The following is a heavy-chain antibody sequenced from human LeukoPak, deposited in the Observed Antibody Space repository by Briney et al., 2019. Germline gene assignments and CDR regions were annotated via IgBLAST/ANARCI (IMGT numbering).Heavy chain of an antibody. V-gene: IGHV3-23*01. Sequence: GGSLRLSCAASGFTFDNNAMTWVRQAPGKGLEWVSTISGVGANTYYADSVKGRFTISRDNSKNMLNLQMDGLRAEDTAMYYCAKTSGSYSNFDCWGRGTLVTVSP. J-gene: IGHJ4*02. CDR1: GFTFDNNA. CDR2: ISGVGANT. CDR3: AKTSGSYSNFDC. D-gene: IGHD3-22*01.